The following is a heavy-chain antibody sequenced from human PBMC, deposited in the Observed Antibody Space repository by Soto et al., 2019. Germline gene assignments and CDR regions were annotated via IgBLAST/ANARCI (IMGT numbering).Heavy chain of an antibody. CDR1: GFTFSSYG. D-gene: IGHD2-15*01. J-gene: IGHJ5*02. CDR3: ARDKRPYCSGGSCKNWFDP. V-gene: IGHV3-33*01. CDR2: IWYDGSNK. Sequence: PGGSLRLSCAASGFTFSSYGMHWVRQAPGKGLEWVAVIWYDGSNKYYADSVKGRFTISRDNSKNTLYLQMNSLRAEDTAVYYWARDKRPYCSGGSCKNWFDPWGQGTLVTVSS.